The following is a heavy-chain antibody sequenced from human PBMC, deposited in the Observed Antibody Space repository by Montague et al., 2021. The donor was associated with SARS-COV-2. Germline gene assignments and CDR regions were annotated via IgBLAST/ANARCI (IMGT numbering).Heavy chain of an antibody. D-gene: IGHD3-22*01. J-gene: IGHJ4*02. CDR3: ARAGEDYYYDSSGFLY. CDR1: GFTFSSYN. Sequence: SLRLSCAASGFTFSSYNMNWVRQAPGKGLEWVSSISSSSSTMYYADSVKGRFTISRDNAKNSLYLQMSSLRAEDTAVYYCARAGEDYYYDSSGFLYWGQGILVTVSS. V-gene: IGHV3-48*03. CDR2: ISSSSSTM.